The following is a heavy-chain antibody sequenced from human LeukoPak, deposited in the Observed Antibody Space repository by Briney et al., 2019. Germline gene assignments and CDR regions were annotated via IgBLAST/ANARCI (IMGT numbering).Heavy chain of an antibody. CDR1: GGSISNNNYY. CDR2: IYYSGST. D-gene: IGHD1-26*01. CDR3: TRRIVGATKVFDY. Sequence: SETLSLTCTVSGGSISNNNYYWGWIRQPPGKGLEWIGSIYYSGSTYYNPSLKSRVTISVDTSKNQFSLKLRYVTAADTAVYYCTRRIVGATKVFDYWGQGTLVTVSS. J-gene: IGHJ4*02. V-gene: IGHV4-39*01.